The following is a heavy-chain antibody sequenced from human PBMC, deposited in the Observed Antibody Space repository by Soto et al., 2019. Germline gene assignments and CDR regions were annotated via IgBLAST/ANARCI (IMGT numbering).Heavy chain of an antibody. D-gene: IGHD1-7*01. J-gene: IGHJ5*02. Sequence: SETLSLTCTVSGGSISSYYWSWIRQPPGKGLEWIGYIYYSGSTNYNPSLKSRVTISVDTSKNQFSLYLQMNSLRAEDTAVYYCARDQRSPGTKGVNWFDPWGQGTLVTV. CDR1: GGSISSYY. CDR3: ARDQRSPGTKGVNWFDP. CDR2: IYYSGST. V-gene: IGHV4-59*12.